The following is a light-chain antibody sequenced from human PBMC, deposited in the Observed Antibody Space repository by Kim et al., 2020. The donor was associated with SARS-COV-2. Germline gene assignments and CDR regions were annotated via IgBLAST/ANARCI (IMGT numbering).Light chain of an antibody. CDR2: GAS. J-gene: IGKJ4*01. V-gene: IGKV3-15*01. Sequence: EIVMTQSPATLSVSPGERATLSCRASQSVSSNLAWYQQKPGQAPRLLIYGASTRATGIPGRFSGSGSGTEFTLTISSLQSEDFAVYYCKKYSTWPLTFVAGAKVDIK. CDR3: KKYSTWPLT. CDR1: QSVSSN.